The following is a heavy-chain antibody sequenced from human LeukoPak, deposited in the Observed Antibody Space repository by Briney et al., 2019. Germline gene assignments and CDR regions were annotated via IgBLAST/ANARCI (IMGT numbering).Heavy chain of an antibody. CDR1: GGSISSSSYY. Sequence: SETLSLTSTVSGGSISSSSYYWGWIRQPPGKGLEYIGNIYYSGSTYYNPSLKSRVTISVDTSKNQFSLKLGSVTAADTAVYYCARFVYCSSTSCYLSFDDWGQGSLVTVSS. CDR3: ARFVYCSSTSCYLSFDD. CDR2: IYYSGST. D-gene: IGHD2-2*01. J-gene: IGHJ4*02. V-gene: IGHV4-39*01.